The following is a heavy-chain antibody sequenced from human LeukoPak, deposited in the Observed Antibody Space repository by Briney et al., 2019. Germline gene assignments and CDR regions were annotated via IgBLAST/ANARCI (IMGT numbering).Heavy chain of an antibody. Sequence: SETLSLTCTVSGGSINSHYWSWIRQPPGQGLKWIGDIYYSGSTNSNTSLKSRVTISVDTSRNHLSLKLSSVLAADTAIYYCVRRDNTGWNYFDYWGQGILVTVSS. CDR3: VRRDNTGWNYFDY. CDR2: IYYSGST. D-gene: IGHD6-19*01. CDR1: GGSINSHY. J-gene: IGHJ4*02. V-gene: IGHV4-59*08.